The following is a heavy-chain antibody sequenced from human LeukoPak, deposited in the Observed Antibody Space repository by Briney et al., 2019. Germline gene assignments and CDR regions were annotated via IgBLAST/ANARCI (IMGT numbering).Heavy chain of an antibody. J-gene: IGHJ4*02. CDR3: ARRRYDWGGDFAN. Sequence: GGSLRLSCAASGFTVSSYAMGWVRQAPGKGXXXVSAIGGGGTLYYADSVKGRFSISRDISKNTLLLQMNSLRAEDTAVYYCARRRYDWGGDFANWGQGTLVTVSS. V-gene: IGHV3-23*01. CDR2: IGGGGTL. D-gene: IGHD3-16*01. CDR1: GFTVSSYA.